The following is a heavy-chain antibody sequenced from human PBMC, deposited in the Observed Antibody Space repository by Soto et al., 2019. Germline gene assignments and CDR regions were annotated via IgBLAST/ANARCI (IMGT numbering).Heavy chain of an antibody. CDR2: ISSSGDIM. CDR1: GFTFSDSY. J-gene: IGHJ4*02. CDR3: ARDLGYSDSSGYFDY. D-gene: IGHD3-22*01. Sequence: QVQLVESGGGLVKPGGSLRLSCAASGFTFSDSYMSWIRQAPGKGLEWVSYISSSGDIMYYADSVKGRFTISRDNAKNSPYMQMNSLRAEDTAVYYCARDLGYSDSSGYFDYWGQGTLVTVSS. V-gene: IGHV3-11*01.